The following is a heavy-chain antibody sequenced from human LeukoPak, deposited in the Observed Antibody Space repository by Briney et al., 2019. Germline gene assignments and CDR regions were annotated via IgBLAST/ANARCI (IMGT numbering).Heavy chain of an antibody. CDR3: ARNRGGWPQGAFDI. Sequence: GGSLRLSCAASGFTFSDYYMSWIRQAPGKGLERVSYISSSGSTIYYADSVKGRFTVSRDNAKNSLYLQVNSLRAEDTAVYYCARNRGGWPQGAFDIWGQGTMVTVSS. J-gene: IGHJ3*02. CDR1: GFTFSDYY. CDR2: ISSSGSTI. V-gene: IGHV3-11*04. D-gene: IGHD6-19*01.